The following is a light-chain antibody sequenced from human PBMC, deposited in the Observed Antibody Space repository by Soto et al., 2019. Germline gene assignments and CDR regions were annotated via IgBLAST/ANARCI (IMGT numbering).Light chain of an antibody. CDR3: QAWDSSTSVV. CDR2: QDA. CDR1: KLGEKY. Sequence: SYELTQPPSVSVSPGQTASITCSGDKLGEKYASWYQQKPGQSPVLVIYQDAKRPSGIPERFSGSNSGNTATLTISGTQAMDEADYYCQAWDSSTSVVFGGGTKVTVL. V-gene: IGLV3-1*01. J-gene: IGLJ2*01.